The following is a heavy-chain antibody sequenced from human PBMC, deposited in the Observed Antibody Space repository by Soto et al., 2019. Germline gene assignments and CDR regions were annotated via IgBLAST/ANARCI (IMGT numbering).Heavy chain of an antibody. Sequence: WGSLRLSCAASGFTFSSYAMHWVRQAPGKGLAWVAVISYVGSTKYYADSVKGRFIISRANSKNTMYLQLKSLRAEDPAVYYFTRDRDTCAYRPLGPGDYWSQGTLVTVS. CDR2: ISYVGSTK. CDR1: GFTFSSYA. D-gene: IGHD3-16*01. V-gene: IGHV3-30-3*01. CDR3: TRDRDTCAYRPLGPGDY. J-gene: IGHJ4*02.